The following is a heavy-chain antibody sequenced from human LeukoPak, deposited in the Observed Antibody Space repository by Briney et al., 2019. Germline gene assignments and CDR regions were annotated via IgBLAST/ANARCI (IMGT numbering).Heavy chain of an antibody. CDR2: IYHSGST. CDR3: ARRGVVAATLLYYYYGMDV. V-gene: IGHV4-30-2*01. D-gene: IGHD2-15*01. Sequence: SETLSLTCAVSGGSISSGGYSWSWIRQPPGKGLEWIGYIYHSGSTYYNPSLKSRVTISVDTSKNQFSLKLSSVTAADTAVYYCARRGVVAATLLYYYYGMDVWGQGTTVTVSS. J-gene: IGHJ6*02. CDR1: GGSISSGGYS.